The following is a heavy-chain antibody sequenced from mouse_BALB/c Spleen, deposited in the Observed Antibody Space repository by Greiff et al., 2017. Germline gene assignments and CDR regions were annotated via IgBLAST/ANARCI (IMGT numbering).Heavy chain of an antibody. J-gene: IGHJ2*01. CDR2: INPYNDGT. CDR3: ARSYGNYFYYFDY. Sequence: EVQLQQSGPELVKPGASVKMSCKASGYTFTSYVMHWVKQKPGQGLEWIGYINPYNDGTKYNEKFKGKATLTSDKSSSTAYMELSSLTSEDSAVYYCARSYGNYFYYFDYWGQGTTLTVSS. D-gene: IGHD2-10*02. CDR1: GYTFTSYV. V-gene: IGHV1-14*01.